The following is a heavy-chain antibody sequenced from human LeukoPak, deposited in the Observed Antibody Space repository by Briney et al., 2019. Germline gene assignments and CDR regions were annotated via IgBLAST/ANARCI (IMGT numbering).Heavy chain of an antibody. CDR3: AREGEIAAAAIDY. V-gene: IGHV3-48*03. J-gene: IGHJ4*02. Sequence: GGSLRLSCAASGFTFSSYEMNWVRQAPGKGLEWVSYISSSGSTIYYADSVKGRFTISRDNAKNSLYLQMNSLRAEDTALYYCAREGEIAAAAIDYWGQGTLVTVSS. CDR1: GFTFSSYE. D-gene: IGHD6-13*01. CDR2: ISSSGSTI.